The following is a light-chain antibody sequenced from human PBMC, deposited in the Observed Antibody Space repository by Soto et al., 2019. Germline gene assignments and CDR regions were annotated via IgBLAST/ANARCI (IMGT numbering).Light chain of an antibody. V-gene: IGKV1-5*01. J-gene: IGKJ1*01. CDR3: QQYNNWPRT. CDR1: QSISSW. Sequence: DIQMTQSPSTLSASVGDRVTITCRASQSISSWLAWYQQKPGKAPKLIIYDASSLQSGVPSRFSGSGSGTDFSLTISSLQPEDVAVYYCQQYNNWPRTLGQGTKVDIK. CDR2: DAS.